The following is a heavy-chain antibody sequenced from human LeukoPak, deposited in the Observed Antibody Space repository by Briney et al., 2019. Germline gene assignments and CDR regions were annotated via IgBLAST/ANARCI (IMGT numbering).Heavy chain of an antibody. V-gene: IGHV5-51*01. CDR1: GYSFTSYW. J-gene: IGHJ3*02. Sequence: GESLKISCKGSGYSFTSYWIGWVRQMPGKGLEWMGIIYPGDSDTRYSPSFQGQVTISADKSISTAYLQWSSLKASDTAMYYCARTHVEMATRDAFDTWGQGTMVTVSS. D-gene: IGHD5-24*01. CDR3: ARTHVEMATRDAFDT. CDR2: IYPGDSDT.